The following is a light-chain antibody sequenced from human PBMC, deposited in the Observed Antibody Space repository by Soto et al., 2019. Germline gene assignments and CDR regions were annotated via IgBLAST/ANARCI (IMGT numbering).Light chain of an antibody. Sequence: EIVVTQSPATLSLSPGERATLSCRASQSVSSYLAWYQQKPGQAPRLRIYDASNMATGIPARFSGSGSGTDFTLTISSLEPEDFAVYYCQQRSNWPITFGQGTRLEIK. CDR1: QSVSSY. CDR2: DAS. CDR3: QQRSNWPIT. V-gene: IGKV3-11*01. J-gene: IGKJ5*01.